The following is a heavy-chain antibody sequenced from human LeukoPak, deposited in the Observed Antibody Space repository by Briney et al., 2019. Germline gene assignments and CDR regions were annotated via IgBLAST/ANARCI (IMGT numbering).Heavy chain of an antibody. CDR1: GGSISSGDYY. V-gene: IGHV4-30-4*01. J-gene: IGHJ5*02. Sequence: SQTLSLTCTVSGGSISSGDYYWSWIRQPPGKGLEWIGYIYYSGSTYYNPSLKSRVTISVETSKNQFSLKLSSVTAADTAVYYCARGDIVVVPAARIWFDPWGQGTLVTVSS. CDR3: ARGDIVVVPAARIWFDP. D-gene: IGHD2-2*01. CDR2: IYYSGST.